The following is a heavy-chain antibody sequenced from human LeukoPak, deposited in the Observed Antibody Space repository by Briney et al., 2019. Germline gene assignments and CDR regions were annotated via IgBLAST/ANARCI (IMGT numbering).Heavy chain of an antibody. J-gene: IGHJ4*02. CDR3: ARNPTTRSNRAQFYSDY. Sequence: GGSLRLSCAASGFTFSSYAMHWVRQAPGKGLEWVAVISLNGGDTNYAGSVKGRFTISRDNSKNTLYLQMNSLRAEDTAVYYCARNPTTRSNRAQFYSDYWGQGTLVIVSS. D-gene: IGHD4-17*01. CDR1: GFTFSSYA. V-gene: IGHV3-30*04. CDR2: ISLNGGDT.